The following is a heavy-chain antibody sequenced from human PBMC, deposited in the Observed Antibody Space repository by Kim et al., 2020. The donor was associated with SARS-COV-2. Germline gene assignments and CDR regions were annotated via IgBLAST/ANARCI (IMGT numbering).Heavy chain of an antibody. D-gene: IGHD3-10*01. Sequence: GGSLRLSCTASGFTFSIHGMHWVRQAPGKGLEWVAIISYDGTNKFYSDSVKGRFAISRDNSKNTLYLQMNSLRAEDTAVYYCAKGTGIDMIRGVDYWGQG. CDR2: ISYDGTNK. V-gene: IGHV3-30*18. CDR1: GFTFSIHG. J-gene: IGHJ4*02. CDR3: AKGTGIDMIRGVDY.